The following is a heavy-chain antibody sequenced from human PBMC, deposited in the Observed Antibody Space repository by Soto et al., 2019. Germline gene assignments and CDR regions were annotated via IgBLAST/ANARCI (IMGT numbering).Heavy chain of an antibody. CDR3: ARGYSDFWGWFDP. CDR2: IHYSGST. D-gene: IGHD3-3*01. V-gene: IGHV4-31*03. Sequence: QVQLQESGPGLVKPSQTLSLTCTVSGGSISSGGYYWTWIRQVPGKGLEWIGYIHYSGSTYSNPSLKSRLSISEDTSKNQFSLNLSSVTAADTAVYYCARGYSDFWGWFDPWGQGTLVAVSS. J-gene: IGHJ5*02. CDR1: GGSISSGGYY.